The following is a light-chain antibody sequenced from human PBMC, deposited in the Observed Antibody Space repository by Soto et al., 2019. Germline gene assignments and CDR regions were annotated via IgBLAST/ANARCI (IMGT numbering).Light chain of an antibody. CDR2: DAS. CDR1: QNINNW. J-gene: IGKJ1*01. V-gene: IGKV1-5*01. CDR3: QQYNLA. Sequence: DIQMTQSPSTLSASVGDRVTITRRASQNINNWLAWYQHKPGKAPKILIYDASTLESGVPSRFSGSGSGTEFTLTISSLQPDDFATYYCQQYNLAFGQGTKVDIK.